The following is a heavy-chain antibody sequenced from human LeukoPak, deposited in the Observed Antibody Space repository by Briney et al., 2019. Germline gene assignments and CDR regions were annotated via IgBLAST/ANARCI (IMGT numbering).Heavy chain of an antibody. D-gene: IGHD3-16*01. CDR2: IYSGGST. Sequence: HPGGSLRLSCAASGFTVSSNYMSWVRQAPGKGLEWVSVIYSGGSTYYADSVKGRFTISRGNSKNTLYLQMNSLRAEDTAVYYCARAGGSEAFDIWGQGTMVTVSS. CDR1: GFTVSSNY. CDR3: ARAGGSEAFDI. J-gene: IGHJ3*02. V-gene: IGHV3-53*01.